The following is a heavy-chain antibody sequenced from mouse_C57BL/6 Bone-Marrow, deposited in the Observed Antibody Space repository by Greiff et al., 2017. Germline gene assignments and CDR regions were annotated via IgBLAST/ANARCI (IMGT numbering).Heavy chain of an antibody. Sequence: VQLQQSGPGLVKPSQSLSLTCSVTGYSITSGYYWNWIRQFPGNKLEWMGYISYDGSNNYNPSLKNRISITRDTSKNQFFLKLNSVTTEDTATYYCARVGDSAWFAYWGQGTLVTVSA. J-gene: IGHJ3*01. CDR2: ISYDGSN. D-gene: IGHD3-3*01. V-gene: IGHV3-6*01. CDR1: GYSITSGYY. CDR3: ARVGDSAWFAY.